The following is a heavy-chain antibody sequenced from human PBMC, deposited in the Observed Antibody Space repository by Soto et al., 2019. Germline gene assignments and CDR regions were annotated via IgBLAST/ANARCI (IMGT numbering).Heavy chain of an antibody. CDR1: GGSISSSRYY. V-gene: IGHV4-39*01. CDR3: ARQGLWFGELD. CDR2: IYYSGST. D-gene: IGHD3-10*01. Sequence: SETLSLTCTVSGGSISSSRYYWGWIRQPPGKGLEWIGSIYYSGSTYYNPSLKSRVTISVDTSKNQFSLKLSSVTAADTAVYYCARQGLWFGELDWGQGTLVTVSS. J-gene: IGHJ4*02.